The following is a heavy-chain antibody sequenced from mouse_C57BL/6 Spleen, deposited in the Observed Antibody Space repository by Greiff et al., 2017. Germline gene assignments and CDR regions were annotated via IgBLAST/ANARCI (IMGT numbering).Heavy chain of an antibody. Sequence: DVKLVESGGGLVKPGGSLKLSCAASGFTFSSYAMSWVRQTPEKRLEWVATISDGGSYTYYPDNVKGRFTISRDNAKNNLYLQMSHLKSEDTAMYYCARGGTIGYYFDYWGQGTTLTVSS. CDR1: GFTFSSYA. J-gene: IGHJ2*01. D-gene: IGHD2-14*01. V-gene: IGHV5-4*03. CDR3: ARGGTIGYYFDY. CDR2: ISDGGSYT.